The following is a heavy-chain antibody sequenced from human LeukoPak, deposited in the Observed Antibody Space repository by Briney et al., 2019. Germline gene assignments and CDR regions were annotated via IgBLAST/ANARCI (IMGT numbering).Heavy chain of an antibody. J-gene: IGHJ6*03. D-gene: IGHD3-10*01. Sequence: SVKVSCKASGGTFSSYAISWVRQAPGQGLEWMGGTIPIFGTANYAQKFQGRVTITADESTSTAYMELSSLRSEDTAVYYCARSYYGSGSYGYYYYYMDVWGKGPRSPSP. CDR1: GGTFSSYA. CDR3: ARSYYGSGSYGYYYYYMDV. CDR2: TIPIFGTA. V-gene: IGHV1-69*13.